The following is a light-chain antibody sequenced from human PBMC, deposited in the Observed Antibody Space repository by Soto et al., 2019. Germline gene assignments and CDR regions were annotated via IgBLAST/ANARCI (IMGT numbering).Light chain of an antibody. CDR2: GAS. CDR3: QQYNNWPYT. CDR1: QGVSSN. Sequence: EIVMTQSPATLSVSPGERATLSCRASQGVSSNLAWYQQKPGQAPRLLIYGASTRATGIPARFSGSRSGTEFTLTIRSLQSEDFAVYYCQQYNNWPYTFGQGTKLEIK. V-gene: IGKV3-15*01. J-gene: IGKJ2*01.